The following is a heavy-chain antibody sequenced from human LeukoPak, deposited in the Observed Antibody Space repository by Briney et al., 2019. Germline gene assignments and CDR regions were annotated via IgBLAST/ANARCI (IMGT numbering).Heavy chain of an antibody. CDR2: IYHSGST. D-gene: IGHD6-13*01. CDR1: GYSISSGYY. V-gene: IGHV4-38-2*02. CDR3: ARYERIAAAACGAFDI. Sequence: PSETLSLTCTVSGYSISSGYYWGWIRQPPGKGLEWIGSIYHSGSTYYNPSLKSRVTISVDTSKNQFSLKLSSVTAADTAVYYCARYERIAAAACGAFDIWGQGTMVTVSS. J-gene: IGHJ3*02.